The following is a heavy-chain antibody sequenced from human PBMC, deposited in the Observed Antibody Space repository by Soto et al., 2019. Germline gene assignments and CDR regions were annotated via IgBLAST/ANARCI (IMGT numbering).Heavy chain of an antibody. J-gene: IGHJ5*02. V-gene: IGHV5-51*01. D-gene: IGHD2-2*01. Sequence: GESLKISCTGSGYAFTSYWIAWVRQMPGKGLEWMGMIYPGDSDTRYSPSFQGQVTISADKSITTAYLQWSSLKASDTAMYYCARGYCTTTICDPWFDPWGQGTLVTVSS. CDR3: ARGYCTTTICDPWFDP. CDR2: IYPGDSDT. CDR1: GYAFTSYW.